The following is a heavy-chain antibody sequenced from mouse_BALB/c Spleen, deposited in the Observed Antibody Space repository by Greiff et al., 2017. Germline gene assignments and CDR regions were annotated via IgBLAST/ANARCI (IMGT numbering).Heavy chain of an antibody. CDR3: ARGGREGATRYAMDY. CDR2: ISSGGST. D-gene: IGHD1-1*01. Sequence: EVQLVESGGGLVKPGGSLKLSCAASGFTFSSYAMSWVRQTPEKRLEWVASISSGGSTYYPASVKGRFTISRDNARNNLYLQMSSLRSEDTAKYDRARGGREGATRYAMDYWGQGTTVTVSS. CDR1: GFTFSSYA. J-gene: IGHJ4*01. V-gene: IGHV5-6-5*01.